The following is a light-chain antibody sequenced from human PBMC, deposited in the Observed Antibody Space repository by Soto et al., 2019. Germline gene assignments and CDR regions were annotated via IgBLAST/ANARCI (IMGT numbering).Light chain of an antibody. CDR2: DVS. J-gene: IGLJ2*01. Sequence: QSALTQPASVSGSPGQSIAISCTATSGDVGDYKFVSWYRQHPGKVPKLLIYDVSYRPSGVSDRFSGSKSGFTASLTISGLQADDEADYYCSSYTTMRTQVFGGGTKVTVL. CDR1: SGDVGDYKF. V-gene: IGLV2-14*03. CDR3: SSYTTMRTQV.